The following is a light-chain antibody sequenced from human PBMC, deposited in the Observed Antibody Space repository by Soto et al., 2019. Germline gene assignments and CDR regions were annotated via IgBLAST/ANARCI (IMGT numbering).Light chain of an antibody. Sequence: DIQLTQSPSFMSASVGDRVTITCRASQDISRYLDWYQQKPGQAPKILIHVASTLQSGVPSRFSGSGSGTDFTLTISRLQPEDFATYYCQLLNTYPLTFGGGTKMEIK. J-gene: IGKJ4*01. V-gene: IGKV1-9*01. CDR1: QDISRY. CDR3: QLLNTYPLT. CDR2: VAS.